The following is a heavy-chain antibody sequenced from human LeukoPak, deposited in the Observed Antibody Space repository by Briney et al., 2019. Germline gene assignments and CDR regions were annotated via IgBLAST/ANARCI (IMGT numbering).Heavy chain of an antibody. CDR1: GGSISSTSYY. D-gene: IGHD2-21*02. Sequence: SETLSLTCTVSGGSISSTSYYWGWIRQPPGKGLEWIGNINYSGSTYYNPSLKSRVTISVDTSKNQISLKLNSVTAADTAMYYCARHGDLLSPFQTWGQGTLVTVSS. J-gene: IGHJ5*02. CDR3: ARHGDLLSPFQT. CDR2: INYSGST. V-gene: IGHV4-39*01.